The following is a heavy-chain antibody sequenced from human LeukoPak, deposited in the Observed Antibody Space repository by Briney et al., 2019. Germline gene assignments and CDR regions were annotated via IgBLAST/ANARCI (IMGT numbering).Heavy chain of an antibody. CDR2: INSDGSST. D-gene: IGHD3-22*01. CDR3: ARYDSSGFYQYYFDY. CDR1: GFTFSNHW. Sequence: GGSLRLSCAASGFTFSNHWMHWVRQAPGKGLVWVSRINSDGSSTSYADSVKGRFTISRDNAKNTLYLQMNSLRAEDTAVYYCARYDSSGFYQYYFDYWGLGTLVTVSS. J-gene: IGHJ4*02. V-gene: IGHV3-74*01.